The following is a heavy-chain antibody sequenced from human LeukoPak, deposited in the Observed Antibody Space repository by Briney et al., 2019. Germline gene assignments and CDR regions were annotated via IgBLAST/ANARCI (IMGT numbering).Heavy chain of an antibody. J-gene: IGHJ4*02. V-gene: IGHV1-46*01. CDR3: ARMGYSSDSYFDY. D-gene: IGHD6-19*01. CDR1: GYTFTSHI. Sequence: VASVKVSCKASGYTFTSHIMHWVRQAPGQGLEWMGVINPSSNTTSYAQRFQGRVTMTRDTSTSTVYMELSTLRSEDTAVHYCARMGYSSDSYFDYWGQGTLVTVSS. CDR2: INPSSNTT.